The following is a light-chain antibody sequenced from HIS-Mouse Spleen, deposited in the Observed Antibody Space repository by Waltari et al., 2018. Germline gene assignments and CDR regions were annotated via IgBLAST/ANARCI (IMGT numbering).Light chain of an antibody. V-gene: IGKV3-20*01. CDR2: GAS. CDR1: QSVSSSY. CDR3: QQYGSSSALT. Sequence: EIVLTQSPGTLSLSPGERATLSCRASQSVSSSYLAWYQQKPGQAPRLLIYGASSMATGIPDRFSGSGSGTDFTLTISRLEPEDFAVYYCQQYGSSSALTFGGGTKVEIK. J-gene: IGKJ4*01.